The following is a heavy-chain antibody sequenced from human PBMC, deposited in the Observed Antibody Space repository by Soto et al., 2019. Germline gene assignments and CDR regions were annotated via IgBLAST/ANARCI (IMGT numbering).Heavy chain of an antibody. Sequence: PGGSLRLCCAASGFTFSSCAMSLVRQAPGKGLEWFSAISGSGGSAYYADCEKGRLTISRVNSKNTLYLQMNSLRAEDTAVYYCAKDLPGSSGYYYGYWGQGTLVPVSS. CDR1: GFTFSSCA. V-gene: IGHV3-23*01. D-gene: IGHD3-22*01. J-gene: IGHJ4*02. CDR3: AKDLPGSSGYYYGY. CDR2: ISGSGGSA.